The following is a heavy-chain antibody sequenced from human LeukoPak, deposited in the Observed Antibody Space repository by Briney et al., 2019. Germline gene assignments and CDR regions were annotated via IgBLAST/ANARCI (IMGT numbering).Heavy chain of an antibody. J-gene: IGHJ5*02. CDR3: SRPNSGSYYSPFWFDP. D-gene: IGHD3-10*01. CDR1: GFTFSSYA. CDR2: ISGSGGST. V-gene: IGHV3-23*01. Sequence: GGSLRLSCAASGFTFSSYAMGWVRQAPGKGLEWVSAISGSGGSTYYADSVKGRFTISRDNSKSTLYPQMNSLRAEDTAVYYCSRPNSGSYYSPFWFDPWGQGTLVTVSS.